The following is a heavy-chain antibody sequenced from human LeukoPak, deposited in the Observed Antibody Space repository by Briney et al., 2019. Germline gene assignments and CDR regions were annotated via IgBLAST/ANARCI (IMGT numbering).Heavy chain of an antibody. D-gene: IGHD3-10*01. CDR1: GFTFSTYA. CDR2: ISYDGNNK. CDR3: ARDQRAVRCDY. Sequence: GGSLRLSCAASGFTFSTYAMHWVRQAPGKGLEWVAAISYDGNNKYDTDSVKGRFTISRDNSKNTLYLQMNSLRAEDTAVYYCARDQRAVRCDYWGQGTLVTVSS. J-gene: IGHJ4*02. V-gene: IGHV3-30*04.